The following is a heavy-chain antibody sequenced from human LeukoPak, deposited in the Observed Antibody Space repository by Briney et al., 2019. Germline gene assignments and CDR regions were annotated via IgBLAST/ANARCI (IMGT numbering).Heavy chain of an antibody. CDR1: GFTFSSYW. D-gene: IGHD3-22*01. CDR2: IHNDGRST. V-gene: IGHV3-74*01. Sequence: GGSLRLSCAASGFTFSSYWMHWVRQAPGKGLVWVSRIHNDGRSTNYADSVKGRFTISGDNAKNTLYLQMNSLRAEDTAVYYCARGNYYDNGGLGYWGQGTLVTVSS. J-gene: IGHJ4*02. CDR3: ARGNYYDNGGLGY.